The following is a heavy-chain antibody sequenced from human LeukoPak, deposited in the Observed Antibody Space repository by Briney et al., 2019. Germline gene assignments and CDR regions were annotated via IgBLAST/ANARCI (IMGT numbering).Heavy chain of an antibody. D-gene: IGHD2-2*01. CDR3: AREGGFELGYCSSTSCYRYMDV. V-gene: IGHV5-51*01. Sequence: GESLKFSCKGSGYSFTSYWIGWVRQMPGKGLEWMGIIYPGDSDTRYSPSFQGQVTISADKSISTAYLQWSSLKASDTAMYYCAREGGFELGYCSSTSCYRYMDVWGKGTTVTVSS. J-gene: IGHJ6*03. CDR1: GYSFTSYW. CDR2: IYPGDSDT.